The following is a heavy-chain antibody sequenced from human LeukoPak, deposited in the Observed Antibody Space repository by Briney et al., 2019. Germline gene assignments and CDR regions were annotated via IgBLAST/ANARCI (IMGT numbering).Heavy chain of an antibody. CDR3: ARGVTVTGGGFDY. V-gene: IGHV3-48*01. CDR1: GLIFNIYR. CDR2: ITSDSATI. D-gene: IGHD6-19*01. Sequence: GGSLRLSCAASGLIFNIYRMNWVRQAPGKGLEWVSYITSDSATIYYADSVKGRFTISRDNAKNSLYLQINSLRAEDTAVYYCARGVTVTGGGFDYWGQGTLVTVSS. J-gene: IGHJ4*02.